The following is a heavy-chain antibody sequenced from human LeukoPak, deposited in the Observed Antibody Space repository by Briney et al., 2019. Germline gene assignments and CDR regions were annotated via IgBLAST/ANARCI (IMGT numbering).Heavy chain of an antibody. J-gene: IGHJ4*02. CDR3: ARRPTPGIAAAGTLDY. Sequence: ASVKVSCKTSGYTFTGYYMQWVRQAPGQGLEWMGWINPQSGDTNYAQKFQGRVTMTWDTSISSVYMELSSLRFDDTAVYYCARRPTPGIAAAGTLDYWGQGTLVTVSS. CDR2: INPQSGDT. CDR1: GYTFTGYY. D-gene: IGHD6-13*01. V-gene: IGHV1-2*02.